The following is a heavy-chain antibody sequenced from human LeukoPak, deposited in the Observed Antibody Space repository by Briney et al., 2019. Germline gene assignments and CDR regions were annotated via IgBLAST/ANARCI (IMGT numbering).Heavy chain of an antibody. V-gene: IGHV3-66*02. CDR2: IYSGGST. CDR3: ASPPMATTDY. J-gene: IGHJ4*02. Sequence: GGSLRLSCAASGFTVSSNYMSWVRPAPGKGLEWVSVIYSGGSTYYADSVKGRFTISRDNSKNTLYLQMNSLRAEDTAVYYCASPPMATTDYWGQGTLVTVSS. CDR1: GFTVSSNY. D-gene: IGHD5-24*01.